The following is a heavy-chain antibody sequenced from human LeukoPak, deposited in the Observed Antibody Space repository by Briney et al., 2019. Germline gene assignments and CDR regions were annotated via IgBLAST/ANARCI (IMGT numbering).Heavy chain of an antibody. D-gene: IGHD1-26*01. CDR2: QYYSGSP. V-gene: IGHV4-61*01. Sequence: PSETLSLTCSVSGASLSSGTYYWNWIRHPPGKGLEWIAYQYYSGSPIYNPSLRSRVTISVDTSRDQFSLKVTSVTAADTAIYYCARSSGGMYNYYYMDVWGKGTTVTVSS. CDR1: GASLSSGTYY. J-gene: IGHJ6*03. CDR3: ARSSGGMYNYYYMDV.